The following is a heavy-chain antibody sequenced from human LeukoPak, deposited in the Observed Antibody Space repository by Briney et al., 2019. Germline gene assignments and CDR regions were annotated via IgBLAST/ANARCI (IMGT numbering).Heavy chain of an antibody. CDR2: ISSSSSYI. J-gene: IGHJ6*02. Sequence: GGSLRLSCAASGFTFSSYSMNWVRQAPGKGLEWVSSISSSSSYIYYADSVKGRFTIPRDNAKNSLYLKMNSLRAEDTAVYYCAREAYCGGDCELSEQNYYYYGMDVWGQGTTVTVSS. CDR1: GFTFSSYS. CDR3: AREAYCGGDCELSEQNYYYYGMDV. D-gene: IGHD2-21*02. V-gene: IGHV3-21*01.